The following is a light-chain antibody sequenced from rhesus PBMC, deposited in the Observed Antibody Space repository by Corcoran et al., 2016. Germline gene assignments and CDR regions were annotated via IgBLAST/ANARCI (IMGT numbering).Light chain of an antibody. CDR2: EAS. CDR3: QHYYSTPWT. CDR1: QGITND. V-gene: IGKV1-25*01. Sequence: DIQMTQSPSSLSASVGDRVTITCRASQGITNDLAWYPQKPGETPKLLLYEASSLQSGIPSRFSVSGSGTDFTLTISSLQSEDFATYYCQHYYSTPWTFGQGTKVEIK. J-gene: IGKJ1*01.